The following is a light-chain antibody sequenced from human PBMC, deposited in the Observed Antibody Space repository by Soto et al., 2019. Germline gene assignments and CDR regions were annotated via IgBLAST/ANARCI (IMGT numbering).Light chain of an antibody. CDR2: DTS. V-gene: IGLV7-46*01. CDR1: TGAVTSGHY. J-gene: IGLJ2*01. Sequence: QAVVTQEPSLTVSPGGTVTLTCGSSTGAVTSGHYPHWFQQKPGQAPRILIYDTSNKHSWTPARFSGSLLGGKAALTLSGAQPEDEAEYYCLLSYSGSRVFGGGTKVTVL. CDR3: LLSYSGSRV.